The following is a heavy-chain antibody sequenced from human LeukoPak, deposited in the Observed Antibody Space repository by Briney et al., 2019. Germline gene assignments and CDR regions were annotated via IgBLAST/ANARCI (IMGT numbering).Heavy chain of an antibody. D-gene: IGHD4-17*01. CDR2: ISYDGSNK. V-gene: IGHV3-30*18. Sequence: GGSLRLSCAASGFTFSSYGMHWVRQAPGKGLEWVAVISYDGSNKYYADSVKGRFTISRDNSKNTLYLQMNSLRAEDTAVYFCAKGPARLTTVTPFDYWGQGTLVTVSS. CDR1: GFTFSSYG. CDR3: AKGPARLTTVTPFDY. J-gene: IGHJ4*02.